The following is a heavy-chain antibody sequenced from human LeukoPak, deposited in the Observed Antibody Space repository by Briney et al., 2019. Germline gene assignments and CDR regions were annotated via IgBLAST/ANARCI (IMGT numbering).Heavy chain of an antibody. V-gene: IGHV3-23*01. D-gene: IGHD1-1*01. Sequence: PGGSPRLSCAASGFTFSSHAMSWVRQAPGKGLEWVSSISSSGGSTYYADSVKGRFTISRDNSKNTLYLQMNSLRAEDTAVYYCAKALIGTGGYFQHWGHGALVTVSS. CDR1: GFTFSSHA. J-gene: IGHJ1*01. CDR2: ISSSGGST. CDR3: AKALIGTGGYFQH.